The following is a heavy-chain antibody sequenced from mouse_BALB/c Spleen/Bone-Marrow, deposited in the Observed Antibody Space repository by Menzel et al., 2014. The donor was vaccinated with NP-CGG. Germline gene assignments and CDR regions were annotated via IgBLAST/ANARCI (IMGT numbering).Heavy chain of an antibody. Sequence: EVKVEESGTVLARPGASVKMSCKASGYSFTSYWMHWVKQRPGQGLEWIGAIYPGNSDISYNQKFKGKAKLTAVTSASTAYMELSSLTNEDSAVYYCTIYRFDEDAMDYWGQGTSVTVSS. V-gene: IGHV1-5*01. CDR2: IYPGNSDI. J-gene: IGHJ4*01. CDR3: TIYRFDEDAMDY. D-gene: IGHD2-14*01. CDR1: GYSFTSYW.